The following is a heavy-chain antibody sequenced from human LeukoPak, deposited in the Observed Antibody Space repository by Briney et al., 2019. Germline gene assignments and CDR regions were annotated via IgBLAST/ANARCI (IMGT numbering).Heavy chain of an antibody. Sequence: GGSLRLSCAASGFTFSTCAMSWVRQAPGKGLEWVSGISGSGYIIYYSDSVKGRFTISRDNSKNTLFLQMNSLRAEDSALYYCAKDPTDFDSSGQTYFDYWGQGTLVTVSS. CDR2: ISGSGYII. CDR3: AKDPTDFDSSGQTYFDY. D-gene: IGHD3-22*01. V-gene: IGHV3-23*01. CDR1: GFTFSTCA. J-gene: IGHJ4*02.